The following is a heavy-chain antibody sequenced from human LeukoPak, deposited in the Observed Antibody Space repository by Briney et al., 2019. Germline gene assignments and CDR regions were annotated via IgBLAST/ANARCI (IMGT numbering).Heavy chain of an antibody. CDR1: GFTFDDYG. J-gene: IGHJ4*02. Sequence: GGSLRFSCAASGFTFDDYGMSWVRQAPGKGLEWVSGINWNGGSTGYADSVKGRFTISRDNAKNSLYLQMNSLRAEDTALYYCARVGATSYYFDYWGQGTLVTVSS. CDR2: INWNGGST. D-gene: IGHD1-26*01. V-gene: IGHV3-20*04. CDR3: ARVGATSYYFDY.